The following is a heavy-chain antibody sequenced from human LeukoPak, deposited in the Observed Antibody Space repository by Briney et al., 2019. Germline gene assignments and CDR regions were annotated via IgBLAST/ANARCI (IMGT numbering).Heavy chain of an antibody. Sequence: SETLSLTCAVYGESFSGYYWSWMRQPPGKGLEWIGEINHSGRTTYNPSLTSRVPISLDTSKNQVSLKLSSVTAADTAVYYCARGALGAFDIWGQGTMVTVSS. J-gene: IGHJ3*02. CDR3: ARGALGAFDI. V-gene: IGHV4-34*01. CDR2: INHSGRT. CDR1: GESFSGYY.